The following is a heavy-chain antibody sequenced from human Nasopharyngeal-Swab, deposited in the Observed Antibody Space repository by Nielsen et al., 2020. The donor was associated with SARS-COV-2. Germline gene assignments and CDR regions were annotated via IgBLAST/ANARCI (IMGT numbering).Heavy chain of an antibody. D-gene: IGHD3-10*01. CDR1: GFTFSTYW. CDR2: INSDGSST. Sequence: GESLKISCAASGFTFSTYWMHWVRQAPGEGLVWVSRINSDGSSTRYADSVKGRFTISRDNAKNTLYLQMNSLRAEDTAMYYCTRDPDDYGSGSFYNWGRGTMVTVSS. J-gene: IGHJ3*02. CDR3: TRDPDDYGSGSFYN. V-gene: IGHV3-74*01.